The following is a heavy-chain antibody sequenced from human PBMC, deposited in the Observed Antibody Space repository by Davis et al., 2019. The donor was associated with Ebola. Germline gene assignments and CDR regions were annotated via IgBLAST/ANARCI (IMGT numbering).Heavy chain of an antibody. CDR2: INPYIGNT. CDR1: GYTFSSYG. J-gene: IGHJ3*02. Sequence: AASVKVSCKASGYTFSSYGISWVRQAPGQGLEWMGWINPYIGNTNYAQRLQGRVTMTTVTSTGTAYMELRSLRSEDTALYYCTTPGGQDSGYDVFDIWGQGTMVTVSS. D-gene: IGHD5-12*01. V-gene: IGHV1-18*04. CDR3: TTPGGQDSGYDVFDI.